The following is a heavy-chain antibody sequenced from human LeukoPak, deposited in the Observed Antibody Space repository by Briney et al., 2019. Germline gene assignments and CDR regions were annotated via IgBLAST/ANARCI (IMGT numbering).Heavy chain of an antibody. V-gene: IGHV1-69*05. D-gene: IGHD3-9*01. CDR3: ARGPQYYDILTDQAQKDAADYYYYYMDV. Sequence: VASVKVSCKASGGTFSSYAISWVRQAPGQGLEWMGRIIPIFGTANYAQKFQGRVTITTDESTSTAYIELSSLRSEDTAVYYCARGPQYYDILTDQAQKDAADYYYYYMDVWGKGTTVTVSS. CDR1: GGTFSSYA. CDR2: IIPIFGTA. J-gene: IGHJ6*03.